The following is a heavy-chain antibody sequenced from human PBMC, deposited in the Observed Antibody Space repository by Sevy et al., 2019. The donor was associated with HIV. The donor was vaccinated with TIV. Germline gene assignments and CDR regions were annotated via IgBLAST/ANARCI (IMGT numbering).Heavy chain of an antibody. D-gene: IGHD1-26*01. V-gene: IGHV3-30*04. CDR2: TSYDGGHK. CDR3: ARGENDDEFFQY. Sequence: GGSLRLSCTVSGFIFSNFAMHWVRQAPGKGLEWVAVTSYDGGHKYYADSVKGRCTVSRDNSRNILSLEMSSLTRDDTAVYYCARGENDDEFFQYWGQGTLVTVSS. J-gene: IGHJ1*01. CDR1: GFIFSNFA.